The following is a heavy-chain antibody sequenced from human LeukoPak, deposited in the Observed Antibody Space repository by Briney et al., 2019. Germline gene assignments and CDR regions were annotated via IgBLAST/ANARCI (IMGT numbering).Heavy chain of an antibody. Sequence: PSETLSLTCTVSAGSINNYYWSWIRQPAGRGLEWIGRIYTSGSTNYNSSLKRRVTMSVDTSKNQISLRMSSVTAADTAVYYCARDGAYSGCWSGWTGNYAFDVWGQGTTVTVSS. J-gene: IGHJ6*02. D-gene: IGHD1-26*01. CDR3: ARDGAYSGCWSGWTGNYAFDV. CDR1: AGSINNYY. V-gene: IGHV4-4*07. CDR2: IYTSGST.